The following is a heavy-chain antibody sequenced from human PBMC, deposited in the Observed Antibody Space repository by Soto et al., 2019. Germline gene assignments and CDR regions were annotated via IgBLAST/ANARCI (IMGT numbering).Heavy chain of an antibody. CDR3: TRRGRQSANWFDP. J-gene: IGHJ5*02. Sequence: QVQLVQSGAEVKTPGSSVKVSCKASGGTFNSYAIDWVRQAPGQGFEWMGVIIPMSGRPNYAQRFQGRVTFSADKSTNTVYMEVHSLTHEDTAVYYCTRRGRQSANWFDPWGQGTLVTVSS. CDR2: IIPMSGRP. V-gene: IGHV1-69*06. CDR1: GGTFNSYA.